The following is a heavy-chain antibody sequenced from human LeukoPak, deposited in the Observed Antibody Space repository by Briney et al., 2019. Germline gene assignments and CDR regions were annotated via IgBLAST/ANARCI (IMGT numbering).Heavy chain of an antibody. J-gene: IGHJ6*02. D-gene: IGHD1-14*01. CDR2: ISGSGGST. CDR1: GFTFSSYA. Sequence: GGSLRLSCAASGFTFSSYAMSWVRQAPGKGLEWVSAISGSGGSTYYADSVKGRFTISRDNSKNTLYLQMNSLRAEDTAVYYCAKVSGGGLYYDGMDVWGQGTTVTVSS. V-gene: IGHV3-23*01. CDR3: AKVSGGGLYYDGMDV.